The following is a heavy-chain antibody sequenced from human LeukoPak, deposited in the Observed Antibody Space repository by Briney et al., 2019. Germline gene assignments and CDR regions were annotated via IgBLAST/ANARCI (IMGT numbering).Heavy chain of an antibody. CDR3: ARQRSTKARLQQLVPFDY. D-gene: IGHD6-13*01. CDR1: GGSISSSSYY. V-gene: IGHV4-39*01. Sequence: SETLSLTCTVSGGSISSSSYYWGWIRQPPGKGLEWIGNTYYGGNTHYNPSLKSRISISVDTSKNQFSLELSSVTAADTAVYYCARQRSTKARLQQLVPFDYWGQGTLVTVSS. CDR2: TYYGGNT. J-gene: IGHJ4*02.